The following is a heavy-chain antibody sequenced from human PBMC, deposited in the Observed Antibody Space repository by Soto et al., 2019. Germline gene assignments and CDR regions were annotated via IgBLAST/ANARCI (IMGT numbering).Heavy chain of an antibody. J-gene: IGHJ5*02. Sequence: ESGPTLVNPTQTLTLTCSFSGFSLTTGVGVGWIRQPPGKALEWLAIIYWNDEKLYNLSLKTRLTITKDTSKNQVVLTVTDMDPVDTATYYCAHRVNMARGPYNYFGPWGQGTLVTVSS. V-gene: IGHV2-5*01. CDR3: AHRVNMARGPYNYFGP. CDR1: GFSLTTGVG. CDR2: IYWNDEK. D-gene: IGHD3-10*01.